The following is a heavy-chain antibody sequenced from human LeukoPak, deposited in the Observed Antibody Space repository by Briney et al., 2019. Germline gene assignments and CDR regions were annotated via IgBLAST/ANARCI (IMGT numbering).Heavy chain of an antibody. Sequence: GGSLRLYCAASGFTFSSYGMHWVRKSPGKGLEGVGVIWCDGTNKHYAESVKGRFTITRDNSKNTLYLQMNSLRAEDTAVYYCARDTPIVVVVAASGTDAFDIWGQGTMVTVSS. CDR2: IWCDGTNK. J-gene: IGHJ3*02. D-gene: IGHD2-15*01. CDR1: GFTFSSYG. CDR3: ARDTPIVVVVAASGTDAFDI. V-gene: IGHV3-33*01.